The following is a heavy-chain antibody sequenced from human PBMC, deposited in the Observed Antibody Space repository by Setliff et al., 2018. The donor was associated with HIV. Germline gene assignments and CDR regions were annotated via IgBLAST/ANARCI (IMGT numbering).Heavy chain of an antibody. Sequence: PSETLSLTCSVSGGSISSGSYYWSWIRQHPGKGLEWIGYIFYSGSTTYNPSLKSRLTISIDTSKNRFFLKLKSVTAADTAVYYCAREPATYNGYNWDYYGTDLWGQGTTVTVS. D-gene: IGHD5-12*01. CDR1: GGSISSGSYY. J-gene: IGHJ6*02. CDR2: IFYSGST. CDR3: AREPATYNGYNWDYYGTDL. V-gene: IGHV4-31*03.